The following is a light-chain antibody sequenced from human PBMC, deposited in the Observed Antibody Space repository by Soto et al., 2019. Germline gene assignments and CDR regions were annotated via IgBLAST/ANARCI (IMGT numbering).Light chain of an antibody. CDR3: QQYGSSPLT. CDR1: QSVSSD. CDR2: GAS. Sequence: EVVMTQSPATLSVSPGERATLSCRASQSVSSDLAWYHQKPGQAPRLLIYGASTRATGIPARFSGSGSGTEFTLTISRLGPEDFAVYYCQQYGSSPLTFGAGTKVDTK. V-gene: IGKV3-15*01. J-gene: IGKJ4*01.